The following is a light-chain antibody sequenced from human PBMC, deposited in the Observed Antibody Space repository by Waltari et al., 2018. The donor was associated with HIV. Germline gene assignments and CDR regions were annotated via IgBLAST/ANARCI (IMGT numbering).Light chain of an antibody. CDR1: SSTIGSNY. V-gene: IGLV1-51*02. Sequence: QSVLTQPPSVSAATRQKVNISCSGTSSTIGSNYVSWYQQFTVTAPKLLIFENHKRPSGISDRFSGSKSGTSATLGIIGLQTGDEADYYCGTWDSSLSVGTFGGGTKLTVL. CDR3: GTWDSSLSVGT. CDR2: ENH. J-gene: IGLJ3*02.